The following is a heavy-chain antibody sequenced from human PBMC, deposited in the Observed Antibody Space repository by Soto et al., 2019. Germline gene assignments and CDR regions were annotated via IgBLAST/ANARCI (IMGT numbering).Heavy chain of an antibody. CDR1: GGSISSGGYY. D-gene: IGHD3-22*01. J-gene: IGHJ4*02. Sequence: PSETLSLTCTVSGGSISSGGYYWSWIRQHPGKGLEWIGYIYYSGSTYYNPSLKSRVTISVDTSKNQFSLKLSSVTAADTAVYYCARVRARYYYDSSGYYCFDYWGQGTLVTVSS. CDR2: IYYSGST. CDR3: ARVRARYYYDSSGYYCFDY. V-gene: IGHV4-31*03.